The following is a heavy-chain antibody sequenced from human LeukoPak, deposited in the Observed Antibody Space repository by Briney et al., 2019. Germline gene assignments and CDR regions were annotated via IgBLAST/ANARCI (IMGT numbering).Heavy chain of an antibody. CDR1: GFTFSSYW. CDR3: ASGKFCSGGSCYGRGSYYYYYGMDV. J-gene: IGHJ6*02. CDR2: IKQDGSEK. V-gene: IGHV3-7*01. D-gene: IGHD2-15*01. Sequence: PGGSLRLSCAASGFTFSSYWMSWVRQAPGKGLEWVANIKQDGSEKYYVDSVKGRFTISRDNSKNTLYLQMNSLRAEDTAVYYCASGKFCSGGSCYGRGSYYYYYGMDVWGQGTTVTVSS.